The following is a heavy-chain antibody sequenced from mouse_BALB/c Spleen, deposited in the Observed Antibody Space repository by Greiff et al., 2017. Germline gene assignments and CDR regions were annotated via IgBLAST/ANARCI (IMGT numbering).Heavy chain of an antibody. V-gene: IGHV5-6-3*01. CDR1: GFTFSSYG. D-gene: IGHD2-1*01. CDR2: INSNGGST. Sequence: EVKLVESGGGLVQPGGSLKLSCAASGFTFSSYGMSWVRQTPDKRLELVATINSNGGSTYYPDSVKGRFTISRDNAKNTLYLQMSSLKSEDTAMYYCARGSTMGDHWGQGTTLTVSS. J-gene: IGHJ2*01. CDR3: ARGSTMGDH.